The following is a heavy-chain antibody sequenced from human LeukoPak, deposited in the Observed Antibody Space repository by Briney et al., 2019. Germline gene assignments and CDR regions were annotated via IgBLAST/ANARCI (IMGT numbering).Heavy chain of an antibody. Sequence: GGSLRLSCVASGFPFSSYAMHWVRQAPGKGLEWVAVISYDGSNKYYADSVKGRFTISRDNSKNTLYLQMNSLRAEDTAVYYCARDRSQGYFDYWGQGTLVTVSS. CDR2: ISYDGSNK. CDR1: GFPFSSYA. CDR3: ARDRSQGYFDY. V-gene: IGHV3-30*04. J-gene: IGHJ4*02.